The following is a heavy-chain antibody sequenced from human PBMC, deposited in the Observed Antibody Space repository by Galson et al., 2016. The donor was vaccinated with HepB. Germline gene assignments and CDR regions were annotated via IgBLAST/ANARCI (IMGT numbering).Heavy chain of an antibody. Sequence: TLSLTCSVSAGSISSGGYYWSWIRQHPGKGLEWIGYINHIGTTYYNPSLSSRAAISVDTSKNQFSLEVSSVTAADTAVYYCARVSGNACDIWGHGTMVTVSS. CDR3: ARVSGNACDI. CDR1: AGSISSGGYY. J-gene: IGHJ3*02. CDR2: INHIGTT. V-gene: IGHV4-31*03.